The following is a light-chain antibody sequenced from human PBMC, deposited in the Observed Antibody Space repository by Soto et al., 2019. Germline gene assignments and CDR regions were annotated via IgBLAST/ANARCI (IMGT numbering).Light chain of an antibody. J-gene: IGLJ2*01. Sequence: QSVLTQPASLSGSPGQSITIFCTGTNSDVGSYNLVSWYQQHPGKAPKLMIYEGSKRPSGVSNRFSGSKSGNTASLTISGLQAEDEADYYGFSYAGSSTFVIFGGGTKLTVL. CDR3: FSYAGSSTFVI. V-gene: IGLV2-23*03. CDR1: NSDVGSYNL. CDR2: EGS.